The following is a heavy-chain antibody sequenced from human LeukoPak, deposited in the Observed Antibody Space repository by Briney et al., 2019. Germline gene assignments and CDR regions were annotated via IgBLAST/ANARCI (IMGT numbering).Heavy chain of an antibody. J-gene: IGHJ4*02. D-gene: IGHD3-22*01. CDR1: GGSISSYY. V-gene: IGHV4-4*09. CDR2: IYTSGRT. CDR3: ARRHDSSGSLDY. Sequence: SETLSLTCTVSGGSISSYYWSWIRQPPGKGLEWIGYIYTSGRTNYNPSIKSRVTISVDTSKNQFSLKLSSVTAADTAVYYCARRHDSSGSLDYWGQGTLVTVSS.